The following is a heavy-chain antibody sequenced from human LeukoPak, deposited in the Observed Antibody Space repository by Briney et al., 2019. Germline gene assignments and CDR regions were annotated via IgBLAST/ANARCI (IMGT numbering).Heavy chain of an antibody. D-gene: IGHD2-2*01. J-gene: IGHJ3*01. CDR1: GFTFSSYS. Sequence: GSLRLSCAASGFTFSSYSLNWIRQPPGKGLEWIGTIYYSGSTYYNPSLRSRVTISVGTSKIQFSLRLNSVTATDTAVYYCVRQSGSSTSCCHDAFDLWGQGTMVTVSS. V-gene: IGHV4-39*01. CDR3: VRQSGSSTSCCHDAFDL. CDR2: IYYSGST.